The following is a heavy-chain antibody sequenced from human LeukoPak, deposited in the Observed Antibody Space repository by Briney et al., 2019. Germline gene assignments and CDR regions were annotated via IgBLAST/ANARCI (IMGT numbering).Heavy chain of an antibody. V-gene: IGHV5-51*01. D-gene: IGHD5-24*01. CDR2: IYAGNSDA. Sequence: GESLKISCQGFGYPFTTSWIGWVRQLPGKGLEWTAIIYAGNSDAKYSPSFQGQVSISTDRSISTAYLHWSSLKASDTAIYYCAIINHPDGRVYWGQGTLVTVSS. CDR3: AIINHPDGRVY. CDR1: GYPFTTSW. J-gene: IGHJ4*02.